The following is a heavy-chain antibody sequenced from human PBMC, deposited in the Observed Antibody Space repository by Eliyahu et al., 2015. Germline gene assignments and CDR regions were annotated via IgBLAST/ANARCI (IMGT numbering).Heavy chain of an antibody. Sequence: VESGGGVVQPGKSLRLXCAASGXNFXGYAMXWVRQAPGRGLEWVAVISFDGNNKYYSDSVKGRLTISRDNSKSTVYLQMNSLKGDDTAVYHCARVHYNSSGYYRPFDSWGQGTLVTVSS. CDR2: ISFDGNNK. CDR1: GXNFXGYA. D-gene: IGHD3-22*01. J-gene: IGHJ4*02. V-gene: IGHV3-30-3*01. CDR3: ARVHYNSSGYYRPFDS.